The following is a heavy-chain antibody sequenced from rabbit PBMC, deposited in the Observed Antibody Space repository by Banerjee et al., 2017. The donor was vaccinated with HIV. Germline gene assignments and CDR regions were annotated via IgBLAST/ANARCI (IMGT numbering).Heavy chain of an antibody. CDR1: GFIFSDNYI. CDR3: ARDLSSSSGYWDL. CDR2: IHTAASGST. V-gene: IGHV1S45*01. Sequence: QEQLVESGGGLVQPEGSLTLTCTASGFIFSDNYIMCWVRQAPGKGLEWIACIHTAASGSTWYASWVNGRFTISKTSSTTVTLQVASLTAADTATYFCARDLSSSSGYWDLWGPGTLVTVS. J-gene: IGHJ4*01. D-gene: IGHD1-1*01.